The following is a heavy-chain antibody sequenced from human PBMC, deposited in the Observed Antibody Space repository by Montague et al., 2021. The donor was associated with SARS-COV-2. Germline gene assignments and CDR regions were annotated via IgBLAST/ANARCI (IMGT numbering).Heavy chain of an antibody. CDR3: ARARQDVVVPALGIGAYYYYYYMDV. D-gene: IGHD2-2*01. CDR2: INHSGST. Sequence: SETLSLTCAVYGGSFSGYYWSWIRQPPGKGLEWIGEINHSGSTXXXPSXXXRVTVSVDTSKNQFSLKLSSVTAADTAVYYCARARQDVVVPALGIGAYYYYYYMDVGGKGTTLTVSS. J-gene: IGHJ6*03. V-gene: IGHV4-34*01. CDR1: GGSFSGYY.